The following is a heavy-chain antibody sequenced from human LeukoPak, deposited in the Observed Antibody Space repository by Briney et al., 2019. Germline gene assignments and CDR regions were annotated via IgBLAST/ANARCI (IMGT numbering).Heavy chain of an antibody. D-gene: IGHD3-3*01. CDR2: IYYSGST. CDR1: GGSISSSSYY. CDR3: ARLTTTYYDFWSGYYTGWYFDL. J-gene: IGHJ2*01. V-gene: IGHV4-39*01. Sequence: PSETLSLTCTVSGGSISSSSYYWGWIRQPPGKGLEWIGSIYYSGSTCYNPSLKSRVTISVDTSKNQFSLKLSSVTAADTAVYYCARLTTTYYDFWSGYYTGWYFDLWGRGTLVTVSS.